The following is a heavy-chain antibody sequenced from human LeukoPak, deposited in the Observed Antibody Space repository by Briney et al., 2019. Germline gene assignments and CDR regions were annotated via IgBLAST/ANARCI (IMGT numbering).Heavy chain of an antibody. Sequence: AGALTLSCAASGFSFSSYWLHWVRQAPGKGLVWVSHINSDGSSTNYADPVKGRFTISRANAKNTLYLQLNSLRAEDPAVYYCASGGDRLLSELAYWGQGPLVTVSS. D-gene: IGHD3-9*01. J-gene: IGHJ4*02. CDR2: INSDGSST. CDR1: GFSFSSYW. CDR3: ASGGDRLLSELAY. V-gene: IGHV3-74*01.